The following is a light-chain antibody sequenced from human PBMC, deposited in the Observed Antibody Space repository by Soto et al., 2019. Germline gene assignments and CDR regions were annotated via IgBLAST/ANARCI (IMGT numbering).Light chain of an antibody. Sequence: DIQMTQFPSSLSTSVGDRFTITFRSSQSISSYLNWYQQKPGKAPKLLIYKASSLESGVPSRFSGSGSGTEFTLTISSLQPDDFATYYCQQYNTYWTFGQGTKVDIK. CDR1: QSISSY. CDR2: KAS. CDR3: QQYNTYWT. V-gene: IGKV1-5*03. J-gene: IGKJ1*01.